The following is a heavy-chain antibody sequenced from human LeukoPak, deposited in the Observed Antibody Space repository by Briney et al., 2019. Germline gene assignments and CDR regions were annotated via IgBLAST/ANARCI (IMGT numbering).Heavy chain of an antibody. V-gene: IGHV3-48*03. J-gene: IGHJ3*02. CDR3: ATSYSGRLTGIGAFDI. CDR2: ISSSGSTI. Sequence: GGSLRLSCAASGFTFSSYEMNWVRQAPGKGLEWVSYISSSGSTIYYADSVKGRFTISRDNAKNSLYLQMNSLRAEDTAVYYCATSYSGRLTGIGAFDIWGHGPMVTVSS. D-gene: IGHD1-26*01. CDR1: GFTFSSYE.